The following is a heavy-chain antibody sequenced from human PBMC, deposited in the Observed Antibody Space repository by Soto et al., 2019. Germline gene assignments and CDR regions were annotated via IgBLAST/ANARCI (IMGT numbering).Heavy chain of an antibody. CDR3: AKHPVTDTDDYSFYRYFDY. CDR1: GFPFRTYA. D-gene: IGHD4-4*01. V-gene: IGHV3-23*01. J-gene: IGHJ4*02. Sequence: EVLLLESGGRLVQPGESLRLSCAASGFPFRTYAMSWVRQAPGKGLEWVSVISGRGAGTHYGDSVKGRFTISRDNSKDTLYLQMNSLRVQDTAISYCAKHPVTDTDDYSFYRYFDYWGQGTLVTVSS. CDR2: ISGRGAGT.